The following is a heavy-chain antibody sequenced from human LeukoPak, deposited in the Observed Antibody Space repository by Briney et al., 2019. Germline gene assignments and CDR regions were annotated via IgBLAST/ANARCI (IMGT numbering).Heavy chain of an antibody. CDR1: GGSISSSSYY. Sequence: SETLSLTCTVSGGSISSSSYYWGWIRQPPGKGLEWIGSIYYSGSTYYNPSLKSRVTISVDTSKNQFSLKLSSVTAADTAVYYCARGGPVPAARPRAADFDYWGQGTLVTVSS. D-gene: IGHD2-2*01. CDR3: ARGGPVPAARPRAADFDY. J-gene: IGHJ4*02. CDR2: IYYSGST. V-gene: IGHV4-39*01.